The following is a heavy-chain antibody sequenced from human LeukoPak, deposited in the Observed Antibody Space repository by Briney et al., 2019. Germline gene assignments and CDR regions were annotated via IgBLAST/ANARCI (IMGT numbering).Heavy chain of an antibody. CDR3: ARDRAMDSYYFDY. Sequence: ASMKVSCKASAYTFTGYYMHWVRQAPGQGLEWMGWINPNSGVTNYAQKFRGRITMTRDTSTSTAYMDLSRLRSDDTAVYYCARDRAMDSYYFDYWGQGTPVTVSS. CDR1: AYTFTGYY. J-gene: IGHJ4*02. V-gene: IGHV1-2*02. D-gene: IGHD5-18*01. CDR2: INPNSGVT.